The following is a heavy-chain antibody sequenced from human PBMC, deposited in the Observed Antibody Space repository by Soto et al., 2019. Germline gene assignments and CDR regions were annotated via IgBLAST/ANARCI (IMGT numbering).Heavy chain of an antibody. CDR3: ARAPQGLVGTYFDF. Sequence: QAQLVQSGADVRKPGTSVKVSCKTSGYNFRGYYVHWVRQAPGHGLQWLGRIDPNSGDTEYAQTFQGRIAVTRDTSIASVYMDLGSLTSDDTAVYFCARAPQGLVGTYFDFWGQGTPVVVSS. V-gene: IGHV1-2*06. CDR2: IDPNSGDT. CDR1: GYNFRGYY. D-gene: IGHD1-26*01. J-gene: IGHJ4*02.